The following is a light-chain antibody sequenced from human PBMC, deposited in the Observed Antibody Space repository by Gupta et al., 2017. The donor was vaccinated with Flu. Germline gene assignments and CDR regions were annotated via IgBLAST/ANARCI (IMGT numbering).Light chain of an antibody. Sequence: DIVMTQSPLSLPVTPGEPASISCRSSQSLLHSNGYNYLDWYLQKPGQSPQLLIYLGSNRASGVPDRLSGSGSGTDFTLKISRVEAEDVGVYYCRQALQTPYTFGQGTKLEIK. V-gene: IGKV2-28*01. CDR1: QSLLHSNGYNY. CDR3: RQALQTPYT. J-gene: IGKJ2*01. CDR2: LGS.